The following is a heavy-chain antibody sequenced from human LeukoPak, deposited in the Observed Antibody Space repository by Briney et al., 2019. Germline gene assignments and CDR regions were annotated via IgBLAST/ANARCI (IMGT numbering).Heavy chain of an antibody. CDR1: GFTFSSYS. Sequence: GGSLRLSCAASGFTFSSYSMNWVRQAPGKGLEWVSSISSSSSYIYYADSVKGRFTISRDSAKNTLYLQMGSLRAEDMAVYYCARKNDAFDIWGQGTMVTVSS. J-gene: IGHJ3*02. V-gene: IGHV3-21*01. CDR3: ARKNDAFDI. CDR2: ISSSSSYI.